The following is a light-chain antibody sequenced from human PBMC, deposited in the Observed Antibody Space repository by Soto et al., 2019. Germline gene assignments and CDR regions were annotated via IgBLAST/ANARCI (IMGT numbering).Light chain of an antibody. Sequence: DIQLTQSPSSLSASLGDRVTISCRASQNIDNYLHWYQQKSGKAPEALIYAASSLRDGVSSRFSGSGYGTELTLTINNLQPVDFATYYCQQSSSSPPITFGQGKRLEIK. CDR2: AAS. J-gene: IGKJ5*01. CDR1: QNIDNY. CDR3: QQSSSSPPIT. V-gene: IGKV1-39*01.